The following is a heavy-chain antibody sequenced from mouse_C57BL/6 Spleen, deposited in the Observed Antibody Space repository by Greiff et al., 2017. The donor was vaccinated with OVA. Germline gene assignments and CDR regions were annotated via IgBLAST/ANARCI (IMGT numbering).Heavy chain of an antibody. J-gene: IGHJ2*01. CDR3: ARRSYYGNSFDY. CDR2: IYPGSGST. Sequence: QVQLQQSGAELVKPGASVKMSCKASGYTFTSYWITWVKQRPGPGLEWIGDIYPGSGSTNYNEKFKSKATLTVDTSSSTAYMQLSSLTSEDSAVYYCARRSYYGNSFDYWGQGTTLTVSS. CDR1: GYTFTSYW. V-gene: IGHV1-55*01. D-gene: IGHD2-10*01.